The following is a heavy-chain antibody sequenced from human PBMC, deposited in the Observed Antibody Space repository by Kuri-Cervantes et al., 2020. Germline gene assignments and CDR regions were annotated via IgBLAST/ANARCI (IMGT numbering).Heavy chain of an antibody. CDR2: INHRGST. Sequence: SQTLSLTCAVNGGSFSGYSWTWIRQPPGKGLEWIGEINHRGSTNYNPSLKSRVTISVDTSKNQFSLKLSSVTAADTAVYYCARESEYSSSSAFDPWGQGTLVTVSS. D-gene: IGHD6-6*01. CDR1: GGSFSGYS. CDR3: ARESEYSSSSAFDP. J-gene: IGHJ5*02. V-gene: IGHV4-34*01.